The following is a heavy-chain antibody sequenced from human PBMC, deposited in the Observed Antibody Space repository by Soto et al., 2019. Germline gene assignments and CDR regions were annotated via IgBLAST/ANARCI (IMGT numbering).Heavy chain of an antibody. Sequence: QVQLVQSGAEVKKPGASVKVSCKASGYTFTSYGISWVRQAPGQGLEWMGWISAYNGNTNYAQKLQGRVTMTTDTSXXTDYMELRSLRSDDTAVYYCARDRSIAVAGMAFDIWGQGTMVTVSS. CDR3: ARDRSIAVAGMAFDI. V-gene: IGHV1-18*01. J-gene: IGHJ3*02. CDR1: GYTFTSYG. D-gene: IGHD6-19*01. CDR2: ISAYNGNT.